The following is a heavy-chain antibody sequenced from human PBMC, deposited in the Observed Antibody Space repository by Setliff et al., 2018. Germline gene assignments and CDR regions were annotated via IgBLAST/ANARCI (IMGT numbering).Heavy chain of an antibody. J-gene: IGHJ3*02. V-gene: IGHV1-2*02. CDR3: ARGGYGGYHEALDI. Sequence: ASVKVSCKASGYTFVGYYLHWVRQAPGQGLEWMGWINPKTGGTNYAQKFQGRVTMTRDASINTAFMHLSSLKSDDMAVYYCARGGYGGYHEALDIWGQGTMVTVSS. D-gene: IGHD5-12*01. CDR1: GYTFVGYY. CDR2: INPKTGGT.